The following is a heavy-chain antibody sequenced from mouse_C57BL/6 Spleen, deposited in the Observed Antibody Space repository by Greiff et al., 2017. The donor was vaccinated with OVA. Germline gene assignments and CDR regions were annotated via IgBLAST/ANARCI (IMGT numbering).Heavy chain of an antibody. J-gene: IGHJ4*01. V-gene: IGHV1-82*01. D-gene: IGHD2-4*01. CDR3: ARSAGGYYDYDEAMDY. CDR1: GYAFSSSW. CDR2: IYPGDGDT. Sequence: VQLQQSGPELVKPGASVKISCKASGYAFSSSWMNWVKQRPGKGLEWIGRIYPGDGDTNYNGKFKGKATMTADKSSSTTYMQLSSLTSEDSSVYFCARSAGGYYDYDEAMDYWGQGTSVTVSS.